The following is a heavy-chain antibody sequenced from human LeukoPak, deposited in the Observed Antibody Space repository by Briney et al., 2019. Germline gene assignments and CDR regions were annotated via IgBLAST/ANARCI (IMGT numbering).Heavy chain of an antibody. CDR1: GYTFTSYA. Sequence: ASVKVSCKASGYTFTSYAINWVRQATGQGLEWMGWISAYNGNTNYAQKLQGRVTMTTDTSTSTAYMELRSLRSDDTAVYYCARGPYCGGDCYPYYFDYWGQGTLVTVSS. J-gene: IGHJ4*02. CDR3: ARGPYCGGDCYPYYFDY. V-gene: IGHV1-18*01. D-gene: IGHD2-21*02. CDR2: ISAYNGNT.